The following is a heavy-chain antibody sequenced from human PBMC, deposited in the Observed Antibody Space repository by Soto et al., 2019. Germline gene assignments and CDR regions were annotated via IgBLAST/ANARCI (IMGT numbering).Heavy chain of an antibody. D-gene: IGHD2-2*01. V-gene: IGHV3-33*01. CDR2: IRFDGSNI. Sequence: GGSLRLSCAVSEIIFSGYGMHWVRQAPGKGLEWVAVIRFDGSNIHYADSVKGRFTISRDNSKNTLYLQMDSLRAEDTAVYYCARLLRDCSSTSCYFWFDPWGQGTLVTVSS. CDR1: EIIFSGYG. J-gene: IGHJ5*02. CDR3: ARLLRDCSSTSCYFWFDP.